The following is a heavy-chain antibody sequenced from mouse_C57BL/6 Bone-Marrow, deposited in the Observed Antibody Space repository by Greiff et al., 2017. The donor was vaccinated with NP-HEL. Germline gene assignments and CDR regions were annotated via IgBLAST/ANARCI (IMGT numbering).Heavy chain of an antibody. V-gene: IGHV1-5*01. J-gene: IGHJ4*01. CDR1: GYTFTSYW. CDR2: IYPGNSDT. Sequence: EVQLQQSGTVLARPGASVKMSCKTSGYTFTSYWMHWVKQRPGQGLEWIGAIYPGNSDTSYNQKFKGKAKLTAVTSASTAYMELSSLTNEDSAVYYCTRVYSKEGAMDYWGQGTSVTVSS. CDR3: TRVYSKEGAMDY. D-gene: IGHD2-5*01.